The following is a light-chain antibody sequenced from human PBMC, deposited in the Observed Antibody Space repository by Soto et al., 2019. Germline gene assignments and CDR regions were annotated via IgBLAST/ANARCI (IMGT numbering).Light chain of an antibody. CDR2: DVS. CDR3: SSYTSSSTYV. J-gene: IGLJ1*01. Sequence: QSALTQPASVSGSPGQSITISCTGTSSDVGDYNSVSWYQQHPGKVPKLMIYDVSSRSSGVSNRFSGSKSGNTASLTISGLQAEDEADYSCSSYTSSSTYVFGTGTKLTVL. CDR1: SSDVGDYNS. V-gene: IGLV2-14*01.